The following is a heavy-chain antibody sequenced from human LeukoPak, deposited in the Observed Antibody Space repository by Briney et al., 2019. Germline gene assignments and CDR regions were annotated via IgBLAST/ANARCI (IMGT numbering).Heavy chain of an antibody. V-gene: IGHV3-33*01. CDR2: IWYDGSNK. CDR1: GFTFSSYG. D-gene: IGHD2/OR15-2a*01. J-gene: IGHJ3*02. Sequence: GGSLRLYCAASGFTFSSYGMHWVRQAPGKGLEWVAVIWYDGSNKYYADSVKGRFTISRDNSKNTLYLQMNSLRAEDTAVYYCARGSIESGHAFDIWGQGTMVTVSS. CDR3: ARGSIESGHAFDI.